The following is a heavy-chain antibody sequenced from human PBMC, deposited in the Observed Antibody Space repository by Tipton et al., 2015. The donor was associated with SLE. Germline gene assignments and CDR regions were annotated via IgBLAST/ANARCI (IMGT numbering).Heavy chain of an antibody. J-gene: IGHJ3*02. D-gene: IGHD1-26*01. V-gene: IGHV3-23*03. Sequence: SLRLSCAASGFTFNDYAMSWVRQAPGKGLQWVSVIYSGGSTYYADSVKGRFIISRENSKDTLYLQMNGLRPEDTAVYYCAWSTRYDWELLRTLDIWGQGTMVTVST. CDR2: IYSGGST. CDR3: AWSTRYDWELLRTLDI. CDR1: GFTFNDYA.